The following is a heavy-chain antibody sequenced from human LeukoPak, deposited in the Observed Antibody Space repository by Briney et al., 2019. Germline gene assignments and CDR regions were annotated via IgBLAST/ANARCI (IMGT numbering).Heavy chain of an antibody. CDR1: GGSISRSSYY. CDR3: ARGREGPANYYGMDV. D-gene: IGHD1-26*01. V-gene: IGHV4-39*01. J-gene: IGHJ6*04. Sequence: SETLSLTCTVSGGSISRSSYYWGWIRQPPGKGLEWIGSIYYSGSTYYNPSLKSRVTISVDTSKNQFSLKLSSVTAADTAVYYCARGREGPANYYGMDVWGKGTTVTVSS. CDR2: IYYSGST.